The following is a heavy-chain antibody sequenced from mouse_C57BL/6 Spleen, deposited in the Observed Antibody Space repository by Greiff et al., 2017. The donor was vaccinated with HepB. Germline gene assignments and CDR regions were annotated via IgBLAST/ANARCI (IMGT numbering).Heavy chain of an antibody. V-gene: IGHV1-19*01. CDR2: INPYNGGT. CDR3: ASLDRGDY. J-gene: IGHJ2*01. CDR1: GYTFTDYY. D-gene: IGHD2-14*01. Sequence: VQLKESGPVLVKPGASVKMSCKASGYTFTDYYMNWVKQSHGKSLEWIGVINPYNGGTSYNQKFKGKATLTVDKSSSTAYMELNSLTSEDSAVYYCASLDRGDYWGQGTTLTVSS.